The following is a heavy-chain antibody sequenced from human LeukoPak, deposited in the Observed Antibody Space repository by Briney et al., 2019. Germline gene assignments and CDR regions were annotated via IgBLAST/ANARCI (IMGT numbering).Heavy chain of an antibody. Sequence: GGSLRLSCAASGFTFSSYAMSWVRQAPGKGLEWVSAISGSGGTIYYADSVKGRFTISRDNAKNSLYLQMNSLRAEDTAVYYCARELRVTALNDAFDIWGQGTMVTVSS. J-gene: IGHJ3*02. CDR2: ISGSGGTI. CDR1: GFTFSSYA. D-gene: IGHD2-21*02. CDR3: ARELRVTALNDAFDI. V-gene: IGHV3-23*01.